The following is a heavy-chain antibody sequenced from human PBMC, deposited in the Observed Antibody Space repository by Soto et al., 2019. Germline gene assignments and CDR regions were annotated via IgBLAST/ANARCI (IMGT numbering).Heavy chain of an antibody. D-gene: IGHD6-19*01. V-gene: IGHV1-69*13. CDR1: GGTFSSYA. CDR3: ARQYSSGWYEAVRNYYYYGMDV. CDR2: IIPIFGTA. J-gene: IGHJ6*02. Sequence: GASVKVSCKASGGTFSSYAISWVRQAPGQGLEWMGGIIPIFGTANYAQKFQGRVTITADESTSTAYMELSSLRSEDTAVYYCARQYSSGWYEAVRNYYYYGMDVWGQGTTVTVSS.